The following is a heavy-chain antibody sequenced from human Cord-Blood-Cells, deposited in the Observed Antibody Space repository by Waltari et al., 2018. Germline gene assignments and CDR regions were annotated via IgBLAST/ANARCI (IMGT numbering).Heavy chain of an antibody. V-gene: IGHV2-5*01. Sequence: QITLKESGPTLVKPTQTLTLTCTFSGFSLSTSGVGVGWILQPPGKALEWLALIYWNDDKRYSPSLKSRLTITKDTSKNQVVLTMTNMDPVDTATYYCAHTRIVATISTFDYWGQGTLVTVSS. CDR3: AHTRIVATISTFDY. CDR2: IYWNDDK. CDR1: GFSLSTSGVG. D-gene: IGHD2-15*01. J-gene: IGHJ4*02.